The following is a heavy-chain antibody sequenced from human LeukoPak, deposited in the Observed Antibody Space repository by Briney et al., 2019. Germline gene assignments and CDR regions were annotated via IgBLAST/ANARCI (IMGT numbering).Heavy chain of an antibody. Sequence: GGSLRLSCAASGFTFSTYSMNWVRQAPGKGLEWLSSISSSSDYIYYADSVKGRFTISRGNAKNSLYLQMNSLRADDTAVYYCARRAGDSSFQWGFDFWGQGTLVTVSS. D-gene: IGHD2-21*02. CDR3: ARRAGDSSFQWGFDF. V-gene: IGHV3-21*01. J-gene: IGHJ4*02. CDR2: ISSSSDYI. CDR1: GFTFSTYS.